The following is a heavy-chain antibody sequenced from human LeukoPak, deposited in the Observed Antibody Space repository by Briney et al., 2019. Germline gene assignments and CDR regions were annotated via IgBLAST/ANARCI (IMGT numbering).Heavy chain of an antibody. CDR3: ARGGAQNGSGSYYNHYFDY. J-gene: IGHJ4*02. D-gene: IGHD3-10*01. CDR2: ISSSGSTI. CDR1: GFTFSTHG. V-gene: IGHV3-48*04. Sequence: GGSLRLSCAASGFTFSTHGMHWVRQAPGKGLEWVSYISSSGSTIYYADSVKGRFTISRDNAKNSLYLQMNSLRAEDTAVYYCARGGAQNGSGSYYNHYFDYWGQGTLVTVSS.